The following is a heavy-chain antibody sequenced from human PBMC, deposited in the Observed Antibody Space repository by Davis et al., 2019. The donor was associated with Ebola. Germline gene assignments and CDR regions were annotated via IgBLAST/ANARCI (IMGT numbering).Heavy chain of an antibody. CDR2: ISSSSSYI. J-gene: IGHJ5*02. CDR1: GFTFSSYS. D-gene: IGHD2-15*01. CDR3: ARDPAPGGYCSGGSCFNWFDP. V-gene: IGHV3-21*01. Sequence: GESLKISCAASGFTFSSYSMNWVRQAPGKGLEWVSSISSSSSYIYYADSVKGRFTISRDNAKNSLYLQMNSLRAEDTAVYYCARDPAPGGYCSGGSCFNWFDPWGQGTLVTVSS.